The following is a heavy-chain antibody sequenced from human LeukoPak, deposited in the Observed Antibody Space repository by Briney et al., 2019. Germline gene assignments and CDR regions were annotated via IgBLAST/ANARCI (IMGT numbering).Heavy chain of an antibody. D-gene: IGHD5-24*01. CDR3: ARNGDGYNLTYWYLDL. J-gene: IGHJ2*01. CDR1: GDSITRKY. CDR2: IDDSGST. V-gene: IGHV4-59*01. Sequence: SETLSPTCTVFGDSITRKYWSWIRQPPGERLEWIGFIDDSGSTTYNPSLQGRVTISPDTSKNQFSLKLYSVTAADTAVYYCARNGDGYNLTYWYLDLWGRGTLVTVSS.